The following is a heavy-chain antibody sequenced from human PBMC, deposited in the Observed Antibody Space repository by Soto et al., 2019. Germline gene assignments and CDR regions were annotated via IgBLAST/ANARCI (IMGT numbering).Heavy chain of an antibody. Sequence: HPGGSLRLSCAASGFTFSSYAMSWVRQAPGKGLEWVSAISGSGGSTYYADSVKGRFTISRDNSKNTLYLQMNSLRAEDTAVYYCAKDLRAVVYYDSSGYYPPWVASYGMDVWGQGTTVTVSS. V-gene: IGHV3-23*01. D-gene: IGHD3-22*01. CDR2: ISGSGGST. J-gene: IGHJ6*02. CDR1: GFTFSSYA. CDR3: AKDLRAVVYYDSSGYYPPWVASYGMDV.